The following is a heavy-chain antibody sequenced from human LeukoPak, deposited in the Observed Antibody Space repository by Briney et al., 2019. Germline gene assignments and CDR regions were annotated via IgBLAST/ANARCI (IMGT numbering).Heavy chain of an antibody. CDR1: GGSISSSNW. D-gene: IGHD3-3*01. Sequence: PSGTLSLTCAVSGGSISSSNWWSWVRQPPGKGLEWIGEIYHSGSTNYNPSLKSRVTISVDKSKNQFSLKLSSVTAADTAVYYCARGTGTRITIFGVVISAFDIWGQGTMVTVSS. CDR3: ARGTGTRITIFGVVISAFDI. V-gene: IGHV4-4*02. CDR2: IYHSGST. J-gene: IGHJ3*02.